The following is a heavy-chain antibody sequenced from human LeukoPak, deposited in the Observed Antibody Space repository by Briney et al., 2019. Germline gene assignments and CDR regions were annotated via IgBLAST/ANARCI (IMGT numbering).Heavy chain of an antibody. CDR3: AKGLGMLVRAVTIAY. J-gene: IGHJ4*02. CDR2: ISSSGSFI. Sequence: PGGSLRLSCAASGFTFSSYEMNWVRQAPGKGLEWVSYISSSGSFIYYADSVKGRFTISRDNSKNTLYLQMNSLRAEDTAVYYCAKGLGMLVRAVTIAYWGQGTLVTVSS. V-gene: IGHV3-48*03. CDR1: GFTFSSYE. D-gene: IGHD3-10*01.